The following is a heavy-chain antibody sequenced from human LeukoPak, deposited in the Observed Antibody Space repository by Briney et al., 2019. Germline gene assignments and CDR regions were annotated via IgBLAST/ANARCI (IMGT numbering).Heavy chain of an antibody. CDR2: ISSSGDNT. CDR1: GFIFRNYA. CDR3: ARGYGDSIHFDY. Sequence: PGGSLRLSCAASGFIFRNYAMHWVRQAPGKGLEYVSAISSSGDNTYYANSVRGRFTISRDNAKNSLYLQMNSLRAEEAAVYYCARGYGDSIHFDYWGQGTLVTVSS. D-gene: IGHD4-17*01. V-gene: IGHV3-64*01. J-gene: IGHJ4*02.